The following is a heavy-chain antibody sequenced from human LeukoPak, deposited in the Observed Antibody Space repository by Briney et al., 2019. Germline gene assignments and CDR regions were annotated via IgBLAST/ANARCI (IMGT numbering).Heavy chain of an antibody. CDR3: ATSGSHPPLYYYYGMDV. D-gene: IGHD2-15*01. V-gene: IGHV1-24*01. J-gene: IGHJ6*04. CDR1: GYTLTELS. CDR2: FDPEDGET. Sequence: ASVKVSCKVSGYTLTELSMHWVRQAPGKGLEWMGGFDPEDGETIYAQKFQGRVTMTEDTSTDTAYMELSSLRSEDTAVYYCATSGSHPPLYYYYGMDVWGKGTTVTVSS.